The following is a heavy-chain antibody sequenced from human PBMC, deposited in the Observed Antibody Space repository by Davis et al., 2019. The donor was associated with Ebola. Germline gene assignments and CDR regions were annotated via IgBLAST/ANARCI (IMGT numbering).Heavy chain of an antibody. J-gene: IGHJ4*02. CDR3: AKEGNFWGHFDY. CDR2: INGGGGST. D-gene: IGHD4-23*01. Sequence: GESLKISCAASGFTFSSYAMSWVRQAPGKGLEWVSTINGGGGSTFYADSAKGRFTISRDNSKNTLYLQMNSLRAEDAAVYYCAKEGNFWGHFDYWGQGTPVTVSS. CDR1: GFTFSSYA. V-gene: IGHV3-23*01.